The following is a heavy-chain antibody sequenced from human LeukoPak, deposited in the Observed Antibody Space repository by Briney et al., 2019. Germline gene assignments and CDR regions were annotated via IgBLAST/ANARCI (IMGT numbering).Heavy chain of an antibody. CDR2: INSGGTII. J-gene: IGHJ4*02. Sequence: HPGGSLRLSCAASGFTFSSNEMNWVRQAPGKGLEWVSYINSGGTIIYYADSVRGRFTISRDNAKNSLYLQMNSLRAEDTAVYYCARDGDYGDYGSVDYWGQGTLVTVSS. CDR3: ARDGDYGDYGSVDY. V-gene: IGHV3-48*03. D-gene: IGHD4-17*01. CDR1: GFTFSSNE.